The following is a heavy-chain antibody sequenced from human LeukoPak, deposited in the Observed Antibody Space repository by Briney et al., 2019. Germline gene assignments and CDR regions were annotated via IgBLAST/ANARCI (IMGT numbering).Heavy chain of an antibody. CDR1: GGSIKNYY. V-gene: IGHV4-59*01. CDR3: ARQSDPYYHYGLDF. CDR2: VYYTGTT. J-gene: IGHJ6*02. Sequence: SKTLSLTCALSGGSIKNYYWSWIRQPLGKGLEWIGYVYYTGTTSYNPSLKSRVTISVETSKNQFSLTLNSVTAADTAVYHCARQSDPYYHYGLDFWGQGTTVIVSS.